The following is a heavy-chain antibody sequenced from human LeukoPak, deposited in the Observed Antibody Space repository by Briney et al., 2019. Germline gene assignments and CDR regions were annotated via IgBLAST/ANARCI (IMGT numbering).Heavy chain of an antibody. V-gene: IGHV3-23*01. CDR2: ISGSGGST. J-gene: IGHJ4*02. CDR1: GFTFINYG. CDR3: ERYSSGY. Sequence: PGGSLRLSCAASGFTFINYGMSWVRQSPGKGLEWVSAISGSGGSTFYADSVKGRFTISRDNSKNTLYLQMNSLRAEDTAVYYCERYSSGYWGQGTLVTVSS. D-gene: IGHD6-19*01.